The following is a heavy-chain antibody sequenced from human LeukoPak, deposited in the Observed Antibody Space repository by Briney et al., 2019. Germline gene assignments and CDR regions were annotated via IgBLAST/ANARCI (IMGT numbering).Heavy chain of an antibody. Sequence: GGSLRLSCAASGFTFHDYAMHWVRQAPGKGLEWVSGISWNSGSIGYADSVKGRFTISRDNDKNSLYLQMNSLRVEDTALYYRAKDVGSGWSRGWDYWGQGTLVTVSS. CDR2: ISWNSGSI. J-gene: IGHJ4*02. D-gene: IGHD6-19*01. CDR3: AKDVGSGWSRGWDY. V-gene: IGHV3-9*01. CDR1: GFTFHDYA.